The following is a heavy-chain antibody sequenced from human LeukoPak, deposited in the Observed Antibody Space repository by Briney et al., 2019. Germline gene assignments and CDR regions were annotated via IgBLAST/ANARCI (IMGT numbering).Heavy chain of an antibody. D-gene: IGHD5-12*01. Sequence: GGSLRLSCAATGFTVSNNYMNWVRQAPGKGLEWVSVLYSGGGTYYADSVKGRFTFSRDNSNNTLYLQMNSLRAEDTAVYYCARSGYDSYFDYWGQGTLVTVSS. CDR1: GFTVSNNY. V-gene: IGHV3-53*01. CDR2: LYSGGGT. CDR3: ARSGYDSYFDY. J-gene: IGHJ4*02.